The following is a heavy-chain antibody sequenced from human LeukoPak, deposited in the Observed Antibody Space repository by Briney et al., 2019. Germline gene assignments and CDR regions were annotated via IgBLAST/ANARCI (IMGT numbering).Heavy chain of an antibody. Sequence: GRSLRPSCAASGFTFSSYAMSWVRQAPGKGLEWVSAISGSGGSTYYADSVKGRFTISRDNSKNTLYLQMNSLRAEDTAVYYCAKASAMIVVVSKYFDYWGQGTLVTVSS. J-gene: IGHJ4*02. D-gene: IGHD3-22*01. V-gene: IGHV3-23*01. CDR1: GFTFSSYA. CDR3: AKASAMIVVVSKYFDY. CDR2: ISGSGGST.